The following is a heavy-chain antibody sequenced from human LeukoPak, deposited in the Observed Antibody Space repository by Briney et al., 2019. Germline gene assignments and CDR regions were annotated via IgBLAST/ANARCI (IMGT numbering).Heavy chain of an antibody. Sequence: GGSLRLSCAVSGFTLSRNAMTWVRQAPGKGLQWISSISISGDATDYADSVKGRFTISRDNSKNTLYLQMNSLRVEDTAVYYCARGPGSRGIFDYWGQGTLVTVSS. D-gene: IGHD3-10*01. V-gene: IGHV3-23*01. CDR1: GFTLSRNA. CDR3: ARGPGSRGIFDY. CDR2: ISISGDAT. J-gene: IGHJ4*02.